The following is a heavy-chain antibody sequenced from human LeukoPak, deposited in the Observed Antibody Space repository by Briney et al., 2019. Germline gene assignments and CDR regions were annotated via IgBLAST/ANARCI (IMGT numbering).Heavy chain of an antibody. J-gene: IGHJ4*02. V-gene: IGHV3-74*01. CDR2: INSDGSST. Sequence: GGSLRLSCAASGFTFSSYWMHWVRQAPGKGLVWVSHINSDGSSTSYADSVKGRFTISRDNAKNTLYLQMNSLRAEDTAVYYCARVWTAVVPAAMPIYYFDYWGQGTLVTVSS. CDR3: ARVWTAVVPAAMPIYYFDY. D-gene: IGHD2-2*01. CDR1: GFTFSSYW.